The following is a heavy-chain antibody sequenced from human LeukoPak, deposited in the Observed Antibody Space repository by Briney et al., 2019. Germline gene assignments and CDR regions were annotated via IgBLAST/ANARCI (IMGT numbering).Heavy chain of an antibody. V-gene: IGHV4-39*01. J-gene: IGHJ5*02. Sequence: SETLSLTSTVSGGSISSSSYYWGWIRQPPGKGLEWIGSIYYSGSTYYNPSLKSRVTISVDTSKNQFSLKLSSVTAADTAVYYCARQRGTVTTIENWFDPWGQGTLVTVSS. CDR1: GGSISSSSYY. D-gene: IGHD4-17*01. CDR3: ARQRGTVTTIENWFDP. CDR2: IYYSGST.